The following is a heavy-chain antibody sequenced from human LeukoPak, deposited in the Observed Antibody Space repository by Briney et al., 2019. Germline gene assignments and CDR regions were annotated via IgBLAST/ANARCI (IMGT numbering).Heavy chain of an antibody. Sequence: PGGFLRLSCAASGVIVSNNYMSWVRQAPGKGLECVSIIYSGGSTYYADSVKGRFTISRDNSKNTLYLQMKSLRAEDTAVYYCAGAVAGTREDNHYYYMDVWGKGTTVTVSS. CDR1: GVIVSNNY. CDR3: AGAVAGTREDNHYYYMDV. V-gene: IGHV3-53*01. D-gene: IGHD6-19*01. CDR2: IYSGGST. J-gene: IGHJ6*03.